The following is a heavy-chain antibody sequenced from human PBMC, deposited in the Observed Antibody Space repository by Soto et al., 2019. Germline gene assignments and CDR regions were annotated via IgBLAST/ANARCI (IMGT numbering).Heavy chain of an antibody. Sequence: SETLSLTCTVSGGSISSGGYYWSWIRQHPGKGLEWIGYIYYSGSTYCNPSLKSRVTISVDASKNQFSLKLSSVTAADTAVYYCARDVAATDWFDPWGQGTLVTVSS. D-gene: IGHD2-15*01. J-gene: IGHJ5*02. CDR1: GGSISSGGYY. CDR3: ARDVAATDWFDP. V-gene: IGHV4-31*03. CDR2: IYYSGST.